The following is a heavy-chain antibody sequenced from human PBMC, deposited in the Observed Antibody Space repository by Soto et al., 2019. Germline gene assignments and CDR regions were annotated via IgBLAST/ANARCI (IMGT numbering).Heavy chain of an antibody. J-gene: IGHJ5*02. CDR3: ARGDKSPMVVVPAAINWFDP. D-gene: IGHD2-2*01. Sequence: QVQLQQWGAGLLKPSETLSLTCAVYGGSFSGYYWSWIRQPPGKGLAWIGEINHSGSTNYNPSLKSRVTIPVATSKNQFSLKLSSVTAADTAVYYCARGDKSPMVVVPAAINWFDPWGQGTLVTVSS. CDR2: INHSGST. V-gene: IGHV4-34*01. CDR1: GGSFSGYY.